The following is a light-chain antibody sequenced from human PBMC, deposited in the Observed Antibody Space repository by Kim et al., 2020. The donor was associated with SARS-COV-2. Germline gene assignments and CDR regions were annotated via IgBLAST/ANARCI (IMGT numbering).Light chain of an antibody. CDR1: SLRSHY. Sequence: SSELTQDPAVSVALGQTVRITCQGDSLRSHYASWYQQKSGQAPLLVIYGKNNRPSGIPDRFSGSISGSTASLTITGAQAEDEADYYCNCRDDTVNVDLLFGGGTQLTVL. V-gene: IGLV3-19*01. CDR3: NCRDDTVNVDLL. CDR2: GKN. J-gene: IGLJ2*01.